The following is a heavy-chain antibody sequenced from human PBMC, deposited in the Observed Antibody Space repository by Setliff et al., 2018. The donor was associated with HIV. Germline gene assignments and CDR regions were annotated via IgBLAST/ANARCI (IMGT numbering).Heavy chain of an antibody. CDR2: FDPEDGET. J-gene: IGHJ3*02. V-gene: IGHV1-24*01. CDR1: GYTLTELS. Sequence: ASVKVSCKVSGYTLTELSRHWVRQAPGKGLKWMGGFDPEDGETIYAQKFQGRVTMTEDISTDTAYMELRRLRSEDTAVYYCTSRSDYVWGSYRHAFDIWGQGTMVTVSS. CDR3: TSRSDYVWGSYRHAFDI. D-gene: IGHD3-16*02.